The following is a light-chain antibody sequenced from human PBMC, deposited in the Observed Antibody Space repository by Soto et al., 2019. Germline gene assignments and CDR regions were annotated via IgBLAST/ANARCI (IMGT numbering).Light chain of an antibody. CDR2: EHN. CDR1: SSSIASNY. CDR3: QSYDSTNWV. Sequence: NFMLTQPHSVSESPGKTVAISCTGSSSSIASNYVQWYQQRPGSAPTTVIYEHNQRPSGVPDRFSGSIDISSNSTSLTISGLKTEDEADYYCQSYDSTNWVFGGGTKLTVL. V-gene: IGLV6-57*02. J-gene: IGLJ3*02.